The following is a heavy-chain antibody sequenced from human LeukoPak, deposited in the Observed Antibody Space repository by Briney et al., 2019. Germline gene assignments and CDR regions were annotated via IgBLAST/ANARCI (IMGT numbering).Heavy chain of an antibody. J-gene: IGHJ4*02. CDR2: ISSSSSYI. V-gene: IGHV3-21*01. Sequence: GWSLRLSCAASGFTFSSYSMNWVRQAPGKGLEWVSSISSSSSYIYYADSVKGRFTISRDNAKNSLYLQMNSLRAEDTAVYYCTRDVIQLWSQDWGQGTLVTVSS. D-gene: IGHD5-18*01. CDR1: GFTFSSYS. CDR3: TRDVIQLWSQD.